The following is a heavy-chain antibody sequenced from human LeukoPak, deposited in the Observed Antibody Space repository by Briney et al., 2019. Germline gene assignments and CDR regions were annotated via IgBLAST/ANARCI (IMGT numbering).Heavy chain of an antibody. CDR2: ISAYNGNT. CDR1: GYTFTSYG. V-gene: IGHV1-18*01. Sequence: ASVKVSCKASGYTFTSYGISWVRQAPGQGLEWMGWISAYNGNTNYAQKLQGRVTMTTDTSTSTVYMELSSLRSEDTAVCYCAAPLMVRGVNYYYYGMDVWGQGTTVTVSS. J-gene: IGHJ6*02. CDR3: AAPLMVRGVNYYYYGMDV. D-gene: IGHD3-10*01.